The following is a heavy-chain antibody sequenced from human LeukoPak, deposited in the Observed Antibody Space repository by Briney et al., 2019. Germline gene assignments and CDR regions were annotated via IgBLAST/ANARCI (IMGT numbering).Heavy chain of an antibody. Sequence: SESLSLTCAVYGGSFSGYYWSWIRQPPGKGLEWLGEINHSGSTNYNPSLKSRVTISVDTSKNQFSLKLSSVTAADTAVYYCARNRRYGGSGSYYNVLPDYWGQGTLVTVSS. CDR2: INHSGST. CDR1: GGSFSGYY. J-gene: IGHJ4*02. D-gene: IGHD3-10*01. V-gene: IGHV4-34*01. CDR3: ARNRRYGGSGSYYNVLPDY.